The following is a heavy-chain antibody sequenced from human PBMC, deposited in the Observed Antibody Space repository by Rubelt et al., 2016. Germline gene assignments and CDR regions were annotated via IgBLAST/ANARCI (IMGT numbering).Heavy chain of an antibody. CDR2: VYYSGST. CDR1: GDSISRSSYY. D-gene: IGHD7-27*01. Sequence: QLQLQESGPGLVKPSETLSLTCTVSGDSISRSSYYWGWIRQPPGKGLEWIGHVYYSGSTHYNPSLKSRVTISVDTSKNHFSLKLNSVTAADTAVDYCARSSNWGPDYWGQGTLVIVSS. V-gene: IGHV4-39*02. CDR3: ARSSNWGPDY. J-gene: IGHJ4*02.